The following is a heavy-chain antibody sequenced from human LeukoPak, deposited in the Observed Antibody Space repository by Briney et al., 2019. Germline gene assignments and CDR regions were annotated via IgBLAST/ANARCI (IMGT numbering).Heavy chain of an antibody. J-gene: IGHJ4*02. D-gene: IGHD6-19*01. V-gene: IGHV1-46*04. CDR2: ISPSGDYT. CDR3: ARDNSGWSVDY. CDR1: GYTFLNYE. Sequence: EASVKVSCKTSGYTFLNYEINWVRQAPGQGLEWMGIISPSGDYTRYAQKLQGRVSMTLDTSTSTVYMELNSLESEDTAMYYCARDNSGWSVDYWGQGTLVTVTS.